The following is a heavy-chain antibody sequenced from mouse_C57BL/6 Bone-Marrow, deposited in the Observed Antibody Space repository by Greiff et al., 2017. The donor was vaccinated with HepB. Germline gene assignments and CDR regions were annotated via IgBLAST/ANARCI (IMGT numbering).Heavy chain of an antibody. V-gene: IGHV7-3*01. J-gene: IGHJ2*01. CDR3: ASSYGSSCFDY. Sequence: EVQVVESGGGLVQPGGSLSLSCAASGFTFTDYYMSWVRQPPGKALEWLGFIRNKANGYTTEYSASVKGRFTISRDNSQSILYLQMNALRAEDSATYYCASSYGSSCFDYWGQGTTLTVSS. CDR2: IRNKANGYTT. D-gene: IGHD1-1*01. CDR1: GFTFTDYY.